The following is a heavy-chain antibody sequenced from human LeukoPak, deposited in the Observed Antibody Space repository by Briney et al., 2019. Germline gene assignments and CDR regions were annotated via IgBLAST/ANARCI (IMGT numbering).Heavy chain of an antibody. V-gene: IGHV2-70*11. J-gene: IGHJ4*02. CDR3: ARTGGMVRGVITFDY. CDR2: IDWDDDK. Sequence: ESGPTLVNPTQTLTLTCTFSGFSPSTSGMCVSWIRQPPGKALEWLARIDWDDDKYYSTSLKTRLTISKDTSKNQVVLTMTNMDPVDTATYYCARTGGMVRGVITFDYWGQGTLVTVSS. CDR1: GFSPSTSGMC. D-gene: IGHD3-10*01.